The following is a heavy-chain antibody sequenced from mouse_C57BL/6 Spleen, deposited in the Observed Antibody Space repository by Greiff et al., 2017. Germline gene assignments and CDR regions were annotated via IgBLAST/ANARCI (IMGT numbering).Heavy chain of an antibody. J-gene: IGHJ3*01. V-gene: IGHV1-61*01. CDR2: IYPSDSET. CDR1: GYTFTSYW. CDR3: ARSGMYYGYSWGAY. D-gene: IGHD2-2*01. Sequence: QVQLQQPGAELVRPGSSVKLSCKASGYTFTSYWMDWVKQRPGQGLEWIGNIYPSDSETHYNQKFKDKATLTVDKSSSTAYMQLSSLTSEDSAVCFCARSGMYYGYSWGAYWGQGTLVTVSA.